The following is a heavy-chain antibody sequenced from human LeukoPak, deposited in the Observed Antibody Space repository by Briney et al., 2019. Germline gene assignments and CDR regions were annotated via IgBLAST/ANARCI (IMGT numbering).Heavy chain of an antibody. D-gene: IGHD3-22*01. V-gene: IGHV1-58*02. CDR3: AADSSGTFDY. Sequence: ASVKVSCKASGFTLTSAAMQWVRQARGQRLEWIGWIVVGSGNTNYAQKFQERVTITRDMSTSTAYMELSSLRSEDTAVYYCAADSSGTFDYWGQGTLVTVSP. CDR1: GFTLTSAA. J-gene: IGHJ4*02. CDR2: IVVGSGNT.